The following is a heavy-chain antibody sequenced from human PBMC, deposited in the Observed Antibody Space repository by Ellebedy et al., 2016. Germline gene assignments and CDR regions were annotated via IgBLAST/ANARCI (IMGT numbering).Heavy chain of an antibody. Sequence: ASVKVSCKASGYTFTSYGISWVRQAPGQGLEWMGWISAYNGNTNYAQKLQGRVTMTTDTSTSTAYMELRSLRSDDTAVYYCARFGLHSSSWYGRGYYYYMDVWGKGTTVTVSS. J-gene: IGHJ6*03. V-gene: IGHV1-18*04. CDR3: ARFGLHSSSWYGRGYYYYMDV. D-gene: IGHD6-13*01. CDR2: ISAYNGNT. CDR1: GYTFTSYG.